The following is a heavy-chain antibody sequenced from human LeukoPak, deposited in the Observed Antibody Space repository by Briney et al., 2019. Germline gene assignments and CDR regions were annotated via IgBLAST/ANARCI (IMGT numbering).Heavy chain of an antibody. CDR2: ISASGGST. Sequence: PGGSLRLSCAASGFTFSSYEMNWVRQAPGKGLEWVSLISASGGSTYYADSVKGRFTISRDNSKNTLYLQMNSLRAEDTAIYYCAKDIQLSTWGLGTMVTVSS. CDR1: GFTFSSYE. V-gene: IGHV3-23*01. CDR3: AKDIQLST. D-gene: IGHD5-24*01. J-gene: IGHJ3*01.